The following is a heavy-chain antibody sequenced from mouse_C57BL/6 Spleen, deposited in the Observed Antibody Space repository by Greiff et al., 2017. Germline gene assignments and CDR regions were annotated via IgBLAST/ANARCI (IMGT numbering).Heavy chain of an antibody. CDR2: ISDGGSYT. Sequence: EVKLVESGGGLVKPGGSLKLSCAASGFTFSSYAMSWVRQTPEKRLEWVATISDGGSYTYYPDNVKGRFTISRDNAKNNLYLQMSHLKSEDTAMYYCARGGYYYGSSYRYAMDYWGQGTSVTVSS. J-gene: IGHJ4*01. D-gene: IGHD1-1*01. CDR1: GFTFSSYA. CDR3: ARGGYYYGSSYRYAMDY. V-gene: IGHV5-4*03.